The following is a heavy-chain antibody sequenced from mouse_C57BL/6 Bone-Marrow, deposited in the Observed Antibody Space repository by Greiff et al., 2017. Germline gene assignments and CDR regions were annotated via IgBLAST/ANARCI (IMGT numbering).Heavy chain of an antibody. CDR2: IDPSDSYT. CDR1: GYTFTSYW. CDR3: ARVGDY. Sequence: VQLQQPGAELVRPGTSVKLSCKASGYTFTSYWMHWVKQRPGQGLEWIGVIDPSDSYTNYNQKFKGKATLTVDTSSSTAYMQLSSLTSEDSAVYYCARVGDYWGQGTTLTVSS. V-gene: IGHV1-59*01. J-gene: IGHJ2*01.